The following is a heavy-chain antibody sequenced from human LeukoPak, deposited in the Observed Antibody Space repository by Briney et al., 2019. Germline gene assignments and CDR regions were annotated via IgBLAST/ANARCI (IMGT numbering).Heavy chain of an antibody. J-gene: IGHJ4*02. CDR3: TRPYSSGYY. V-gene: IGHV3-73*01. CDR1: GFTFSGSA. Sequence: GGSLRLSCAASGFTFSGSAMHWVRQAPGKGLEWVGRIRSKANSYATAYAASVKGRSTISRDDSKNTAYLQMNSLKIEDTAVYYCTRPYSSGYYWGQGTLVTVSS. CDR2: IRSKANSYAT. D-gene: IGHD6-19*01.